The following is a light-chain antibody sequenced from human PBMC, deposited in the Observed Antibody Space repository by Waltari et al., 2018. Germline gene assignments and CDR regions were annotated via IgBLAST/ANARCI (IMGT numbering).Light chain of an antibody. Sequence: DIKLTQSPSSLSAAVGDRVTITCQPSQDISNYINWYQQRPGKAQKLLIYDVSDLERGVPSRFSGSGSGTAFTFTISSLQPEDVATYFCQQYHNLPLTFGGGTKVDIK. CDR2: DVS. CDR1: QDISNY. CDR3: QQYHNLPLT. J-gene: IGKJ4*01. V-gene: IGKV1-33*01.